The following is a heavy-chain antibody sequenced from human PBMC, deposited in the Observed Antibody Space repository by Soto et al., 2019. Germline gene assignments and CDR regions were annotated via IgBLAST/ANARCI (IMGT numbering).Heavy chain of an antibody. D-gene: IGHD3-22*01. CDR3: ARSVYYDSSGYYYESYFDY. V-gene: IGHV1-2*04. CDR2: INPYSGGT. CDR1: GYTFTGYY. J-gene: IGHJ4*02. Sequence: QVQLVQSGAEVKKPGASVKVSCKASGYTFTGYYMPWVRQAPGQGLEWMGWINPYSGGTNYAQKFQGWVTMTRDPSISTAYMELSRLRSDDTAVYYCARSVYYDSSGYYYESYFDYWGQGTLVTVSS.